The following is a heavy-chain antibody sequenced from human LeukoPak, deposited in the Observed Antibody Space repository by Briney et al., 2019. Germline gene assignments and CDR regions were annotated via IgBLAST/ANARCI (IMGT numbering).Heavy chain of an antibody. CDR1: GFTFDKYA. J-gene: IGHJ6*04. Sequence: GGSLRLSCRTSGFTFDKYAMNWVRQAPGKGPEWVSLIGTAGTTHYADSVKGRFTISRDNAKNSLYLQMNSLRAEDTAVYYCAELGITMIGGVWGKGTTVTISS. CDR3: AELGITMIGGV. D-gene: IGHD3-10*02. V-gene: IGHV3-69-1*02. CDR2: IGTAGTT.